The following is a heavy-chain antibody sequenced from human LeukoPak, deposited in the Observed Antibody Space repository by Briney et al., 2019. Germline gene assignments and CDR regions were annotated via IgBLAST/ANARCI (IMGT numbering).Heavy chain of an antibody. CDR1: GHTFGDHY. CDR3: ARVLLRTGIPEGFDP. CDR2: INPNSGGT. V-gene: IGHV1-2*02. D-gene: IGHD1-14*01. Sequence: ASVKVSCKASGHTFGDHYMHWVRQAPGQRLEWMGWINPNSGGTKYAQRFQGRVTMTRDTSISTAYMELRRLRSDDTAVYYCARVLLRTGIPEGFDPWGQGTLVTVSS. J-gene: IGHJ5*02.